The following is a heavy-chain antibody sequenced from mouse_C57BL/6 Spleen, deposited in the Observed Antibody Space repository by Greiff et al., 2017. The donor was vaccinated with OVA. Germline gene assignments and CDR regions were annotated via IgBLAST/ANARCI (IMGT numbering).Heavy chain of an antibody. D-gene: IGHD3-2*02. CDR2: IDPSDSYT. J-gene: IGHJ3*01. Sequence: VQLQQPGAELVMPGASVKLSCKASGYTFTSYWMHWVKQRPGQGLEWIGEIDPSDSYTNYNQKFKGKSTLTVDKSSSTAYMQLSSLTSEDSAVYYCARGETAQATGWFAYWGQGTLVTVSA. CDR3: ARGETAQATGWFAY. CDR1: GYTFTSYW. V-gene: IGHV1-69*01.